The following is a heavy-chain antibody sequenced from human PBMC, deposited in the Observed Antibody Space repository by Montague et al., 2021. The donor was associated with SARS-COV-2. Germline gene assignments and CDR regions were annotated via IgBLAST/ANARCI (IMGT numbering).Heavy chain of an antibody. CDR3: ARPYSGSYYGYFDY. CDR1: GFTFSSYA. D-gene: IGHD1-26*01. J-gene: IGHJ4*02. V-gene: IGHV3-30*04. CDR2: ISYDGSNK. Sequence: SLRLSCAASGFTFSSYAIHWVRQAPGKGLEWVAVISYDGSNKYYADSVKGRFTISRDNSKNTLYLQMNSLRAEDTAVYYCARPYSGSYYGYFDYWGQGTLVTVSS.